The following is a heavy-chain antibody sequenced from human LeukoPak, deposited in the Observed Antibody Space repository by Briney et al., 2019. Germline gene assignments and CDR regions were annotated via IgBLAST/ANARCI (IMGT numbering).Heavy chain of an antibody. Sequence: GGSLRLSCAASGFTFSNSDMHWVRHAAGKGLEWVSAIGTVGDTYYPGSVKGRFTISRDNAKNSLYLQMNSLRAGDTAVYYCAREMGDKYSSSWALDLWGRGTPVTVSS. V-gene: IGHV3-13*01. D-gene: IGHD6-13*01. J-gene: IGHJ2*01. CDR3: AREMGDKYSSSWALDL. CDR1: GFTFSNSD. CDR2: IGTVGDT.